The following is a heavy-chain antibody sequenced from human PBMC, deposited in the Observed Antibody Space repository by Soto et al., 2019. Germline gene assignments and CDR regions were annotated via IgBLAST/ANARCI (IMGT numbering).Heavy chain of an antibody. CDR3: ASSAVNDDWFDP. V-gene: IGHV3-74*01. CDR1: GFTFSSYW. D-gene: IGHD4-17*01. J-gene: IGHJ5*02. CDR2: INTDGSST. Sequence: PGGSLRLSCAASGFTFSSYWMHWVRQAPGKGLVWVSRINTDGSSTTYADSVKGRFTISRDNAKNTLYLQMNSLRVEDTAVYYCASSAVNDDWFDPWGQGTPLTVSS.